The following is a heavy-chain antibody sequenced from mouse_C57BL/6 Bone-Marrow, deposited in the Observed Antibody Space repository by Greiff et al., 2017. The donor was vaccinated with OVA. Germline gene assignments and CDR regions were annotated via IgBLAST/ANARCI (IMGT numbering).Heavy chain of an antibody. V-gene: IGHV5-6*01. D-gene: IGHD1-1*01. Sequence: EVMLVESGGDLVKPGGSLKLSCAASGFTFSSYGMSWVRQTPDKRLEWVATISSGGSYTYYPDSVKGRFTISRDNAKNTLYLQMSSLKSEDTAMYYCARGGITTSYWGQGTLVTVSA. J-gene: IGHJ3*01. CDR3: ARGGITTSY. CDR1: GFTFSSYG. CDR2: ISSGGSYT.